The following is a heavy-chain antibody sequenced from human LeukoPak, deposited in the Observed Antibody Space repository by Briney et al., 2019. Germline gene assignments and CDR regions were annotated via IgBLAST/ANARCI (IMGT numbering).Heavy chain of an antibody. CDR3: ARYSGSYYSFDY. J-gene: IGHJ4*02. CDR1: GGSISSSSYY. CDR2: IYYSGST. D-gene: IGHD1-26*01. Sequence: SETLSLTCTVSGGSISSSSYYWGWIRPPPGKGLEWIGSIYYSGSTYYNPALKSRVTISVDTSKNQFSLKLSSVTAADTAVYYCARYSGSYYSFDYWGQGTLVTVSS. V-gene: IGHV4-39*01.